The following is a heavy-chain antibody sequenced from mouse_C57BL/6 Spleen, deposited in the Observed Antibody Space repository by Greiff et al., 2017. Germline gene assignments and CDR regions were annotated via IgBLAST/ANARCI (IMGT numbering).Heavy chain of an antibody. CDR1: GYTFTSYW. D-gene: IGHD1-1*01. CDR3: ARENYYGSSYNAMDY. J-gene: IGHJ4*01. Sequence: QVQLQQPGAELVRPGTSVKLSCKASGYTFTSYWMHWVKQRPGQGLEWIGVIDPSDSYTNYNQKFKGKATLTVDTSSSTAYMQLSSLTSEDSAVYYCARENYYGSSYNAMDYWGQGTSVTVSS. V-gene: IGHV1-59*01. CDR2: IDPSDSYT.